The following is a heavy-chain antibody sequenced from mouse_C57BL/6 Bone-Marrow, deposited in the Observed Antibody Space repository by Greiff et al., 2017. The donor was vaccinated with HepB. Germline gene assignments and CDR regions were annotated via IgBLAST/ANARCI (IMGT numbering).Heavy chain of an antibody. J-gene: IGHJ1*03. CDR3: ARRRGIANWPYWYFDV. Sequence: EVQLQQSGPELVKPGASVKIPCKASGYTFTDYNMDWVKQSHGKSLEWIGDINPNNGGTIYNQKFKGKATLTVDKSSSTAYMELRSLTSEDTAVYYCARRRGIANWPYWYFDVWGTGTTVTVSS. CDR2: INPNNGGT. CDR1: GYTFTDYN. D-gene: IGHD4-1*01. V-gene: IGHV1-18*01.